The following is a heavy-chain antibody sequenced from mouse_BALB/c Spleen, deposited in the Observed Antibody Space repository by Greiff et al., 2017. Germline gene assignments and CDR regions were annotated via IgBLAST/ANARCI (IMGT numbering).Heavy chain of an antibody. CDR1: GYTFTSYW. D-gene: IGHD2-14*01. V-gene: IGHV1-74*01. Sequence: QVQLQQPGAELVRPGASVKLSCKASGYTFTSYWMHWVKQRPGRGLEWIGRIDPSDSETNYNQKFKDKATLTVDKSSSTAYIQLSSLTSEDSAVYYCTRATMGTTSWFAYWGQGTLVTVSA. CDR3: TRATMGTTSWFAY. CDR2: IDPSDSET. J-gene: IGHJ3*01.